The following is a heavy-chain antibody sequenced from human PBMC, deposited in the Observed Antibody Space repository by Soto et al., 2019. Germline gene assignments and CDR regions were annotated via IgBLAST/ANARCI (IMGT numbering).Heavy chain of an antibody. V-gene: IGHV3-23*01. Sequence: EVQLLESGGGLVQPGGSLRLSCAASTFTFSGYAMSWVRQAPGKGLEWVSAISGSGGSTYYVDSVKGRLTISRDNSKNTRYLQMSSLRAEDTALYYCAKDIAVGPGGTGAFDIWGQGTVVTVSS. CDR1: TFTFSGYA. CDR2: ISGSGGST. J-gene: IGHJ3*02. CDR3: AKDIAVGPGGTGAFDI. D-gene: IGHD2-2*01.